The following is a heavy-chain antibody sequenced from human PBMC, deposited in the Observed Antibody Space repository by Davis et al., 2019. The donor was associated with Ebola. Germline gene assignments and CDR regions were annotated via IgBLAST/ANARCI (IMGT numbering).Heavy chain of an antibody. V-gene: IGHV1-2*06. CDR1: GYTFTSYG. D-gene: IGHD3-22*01. J-gene: IGHJ5*02. CDR3: ARIGFSYYDSSGP. CDR2: INPNSGGT. Sequence: ASVKVSCKASGYTFTSYGISWVRQAPGQGLEWMGRINPNSGGTNYAQKFQGRVTMTRDTSISTAYMELSRLRSDDTAVYYCARIGFSYYDSSGPWGQGTLVTVSS.